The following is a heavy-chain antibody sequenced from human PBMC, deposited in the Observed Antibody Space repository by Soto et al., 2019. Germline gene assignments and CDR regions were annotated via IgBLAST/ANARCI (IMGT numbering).Heavy chain of an antibody. V-gene: IGHV3-30*18. CDR2: ISYDGSNK. J-gene: IGHJ3*02. Sequence: GSLRHSCTASGFTFSSYGMHWVRQAPCKCLEWVAVISYDGSNKYYADSAKGRFTISRDNSKNTLYLQMNSLRAEDTAVYYCAKAKAYYYDSSGYYLDAFDIWGQGTMVTVSS. CDR3: AKAKAYYYDSSGYYLDAFDI. D-gene: IGHD3-22*01. CDR1: GFTFSSYG.